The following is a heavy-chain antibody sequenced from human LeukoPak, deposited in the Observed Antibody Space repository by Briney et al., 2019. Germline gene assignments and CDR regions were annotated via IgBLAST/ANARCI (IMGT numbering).Heavy chain of an antibody. J-gene: IGHJ3*02. D-gene: IGHD2-21*02. CDR3: ARVVTAVGWPLDI. CDR2: IYDSAIT. CDR1: GGSMRRAY. V-gene: IGHV4-59*01. Sequence: SETLSLTCTVSGGSMRRAYWSWIRQPPGKGLEWIGYIYDSAITNYNPSLKSRVTISADTSKNHFSLKLTSVTAADTAAYYCARVVTAVGWPLDIWGQGTMVTVSS.